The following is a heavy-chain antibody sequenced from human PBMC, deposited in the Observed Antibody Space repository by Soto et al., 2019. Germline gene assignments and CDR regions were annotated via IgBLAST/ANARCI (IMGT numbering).Heavy chain of an antibody. CDR3: ARAGEPSSWYTQLDY. V-gene: IGHV1-46*01. Sequence: QVQLVQSGAEVKKPGASVKVSCKASGYTFTTYYMHWVRQAPGQGLEWMGIINPSGGSTSYAQKFKGRVTMTRDTSTSTVYMELSSLRSGDTAVYYCARAGEPSSWYTQLDYWGQGTLVTVSS. J-gene: IGHJ4*02. CDR1: GYTFTTYY. CDR2: INPSGGST. D-gene: IGHD6-13*01.